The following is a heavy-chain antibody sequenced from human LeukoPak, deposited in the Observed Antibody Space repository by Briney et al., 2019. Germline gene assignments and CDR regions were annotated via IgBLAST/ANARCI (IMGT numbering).Heavy chain of an antibody. CDR3: ARGSLYYDSSGYYFDY. CDR1: GGSISSGSYY. Sequence: SQTLSLTCTVSGGSISSGSYYWSWIRQPAGKGLEWIGRIYTSGSTNYNPSLKSRVTISVDTSKNQFSLKLSSVTAADTAVYYCARGSLYYDSSGYYFDYWGQGTLVTVSS. J-gene: IGHJ4*02. V-gene: IGHV4-61*02. D-gene: IGHD3-22*01. CDR2: IYTSGST.